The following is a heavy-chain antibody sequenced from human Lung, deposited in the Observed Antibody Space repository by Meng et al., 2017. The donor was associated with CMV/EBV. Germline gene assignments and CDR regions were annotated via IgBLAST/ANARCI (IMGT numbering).Heavy chain of an antibody. CDR2: IIPIHATT. V-gene: IGHV1-69*11. D-gene: IGHD2/OR15-2a*01. J-gene: IGHJ4*02. CDR3: ARSCNGNTCPFDF. CDR1: EGTFRTYA. Sequence: KASEGTFRTYAVTWVRQAPGQGLGWMGRIIPIHATTNYAQKFRGRLTITADQSTGTAYMELSSLRSEDAAFYYCARSCNGNTCPFDFWGRGTLVTVS.